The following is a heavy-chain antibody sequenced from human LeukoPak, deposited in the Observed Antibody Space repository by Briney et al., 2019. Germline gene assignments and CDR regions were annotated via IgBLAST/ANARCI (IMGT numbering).Heavy chain of an antibody. D-gene: IGHD3-10*01. V-gene: IGHV1-69*04. CDR1: GGTLSSYA. Sequence: PSVKVSCKASGGTLSSYAIGWERQAHGQGLEWMGRIIPIFGIANYAQKFQGRVTITADKSTSTAYMELSSLRSEDTAVYYCASSYGSGSSTYYYYGLDVWGQGTTVTVSS. CDR3: ASSYGSGSSTYYYYGLDV. CDR2: IIPIFGIA. J-gene: IGHJ6*02.